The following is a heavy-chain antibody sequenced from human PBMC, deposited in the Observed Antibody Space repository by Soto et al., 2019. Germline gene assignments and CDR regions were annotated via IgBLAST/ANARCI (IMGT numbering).Heavy chain of an antibody. V-gene: IGHV1-18*01. D-gene: IGHD4-17*01. CDR2: ISTYNGNT. CDR1: GYSFTTSG. CDR3: ARRLYGDYDY. J-gene: IGHJ4*02. Sequence: QVQLVQSGAEVKMPGASVKVSCRASGYSFTTSGITWVRQAPGQGLEWRGWISTYNGNTNYAHKIQDRLILTSDTSTSTAYMELRRLRSDATAIYYCARRLYGDYDYCGQGTLVTVS.